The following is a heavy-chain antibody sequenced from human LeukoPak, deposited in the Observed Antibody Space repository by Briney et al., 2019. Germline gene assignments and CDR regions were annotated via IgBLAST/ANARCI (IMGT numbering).Heavy chain of an antibody. CDR2: IYYSGST. V-gene: IGHV4-39*07. CDR3: ASFLTTYDLKINY. J-gene: IGHJ4*02. CDR1: GGSISSSSYY. Sequence: SETLSLTCTVSGGSISSSSYYWGWIRQPPGKGLEWIGNIYYSGSTYYNASLKSRVTISVDTSKNHFSLKLSSVTAADTAVYYCASFLTTYDLKINYWGQGTLVTVSS. D-gene: IGHD3-3*01.